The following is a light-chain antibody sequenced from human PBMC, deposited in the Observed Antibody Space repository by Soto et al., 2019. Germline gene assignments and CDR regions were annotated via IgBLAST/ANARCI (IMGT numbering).Light chain of an antibody. CDR2: EVT. Sequence: QSALTQPASVSGSPGQSITISCTGSDSDTGSYNFVSWFQQHSGQVPKLIIYEVTNRPSGVSDRFSGSKSGRTASLTISGLQAGDEADYYCSSYSSGSTLVLFGGGTQLTVL. CDR1: DSDTGSYNF. V-gene: IGLV2-14*01. J-gene: IGLJ2*01. CDR3: SSYSSGSTLVL.